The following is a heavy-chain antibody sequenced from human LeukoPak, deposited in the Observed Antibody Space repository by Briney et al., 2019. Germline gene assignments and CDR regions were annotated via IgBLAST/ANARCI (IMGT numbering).Heavy chain of an antibody. CDR2: ISWNSGSI. Sequence: GRSLRLSCAASGFTFDDYAMHWVRQAPGKGLEWVSGISWNSGSIGYADSVKGRFTISRDNAKNSLYLQMNSLRAEDTALYYCAKDIGRHGDYGYFDYWGQGTLVTVSS. CDR3: AKDIGRHGDYGYFDY. CDR1: GFTFDDYA. V-gene: IGHV3-9*01. J-gene: IGHJ4*02. D-gene: IGHD4-17*01.